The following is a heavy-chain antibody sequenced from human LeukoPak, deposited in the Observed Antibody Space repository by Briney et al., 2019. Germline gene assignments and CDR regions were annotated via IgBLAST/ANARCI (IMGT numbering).Heavy chain of an antibody. V-gene: IGHV1-69*05. CDR2: IMPLFGTA. CDR1: GGTFNNSA. J-gene: IGHJ5*02. Sequence: ASVKVSCKTSGGTFNNSAISWVRQAPGQGLEWLGGIMPLFGTAGYAQKFQGRVTITKDESTRTVYLELTSLTSDDTSVYYCARDVHGDYGSGWFDPWGQGTLVSVSS. CDR3: ARDVHGDYGSGWFDP. D-gene: IGHD4-17*01.